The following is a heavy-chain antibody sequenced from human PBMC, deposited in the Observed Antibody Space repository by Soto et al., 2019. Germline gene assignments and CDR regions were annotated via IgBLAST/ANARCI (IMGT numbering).Heavy chain of an antibody. CDR1: GFTFSNYS. J-gene: IGHJ4*02. CDR2: ISSSSSYI. V-gene: IGHV3-21*01. D-gene: IGHD3-16*02. CDR3: ARDHRADYDYVWGSYRQNDY. Sequence: EVQLVESGGGLVKPGGSLRLSCAASGFTFSNYSMNWVRQAPGKGLEWVSSISSSSSYIYYADSVKGRFTISRDNAKNSLYLQMNSLRAEDTAVYYCARDHRADYDYVWGSYRQNDYWGQGTLVTVSS.